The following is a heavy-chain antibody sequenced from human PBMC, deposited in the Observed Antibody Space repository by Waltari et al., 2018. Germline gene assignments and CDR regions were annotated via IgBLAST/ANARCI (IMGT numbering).Heavy chain of an antibody. CDR2: VSSSGSKV. CDR3: ARDPGTSAGFDYFDY. Sequence: EVQLVESGGGLVQPGGSLRLSCVASGFTFSSYEMNWVRQAPGKGVGLVSYVSSSGSKVHHADSVKARFTIFRDNAKNSLFLQMNSLRAEDTAVYYCARDPGTSAGFDYFDYWGQGTLVTVSS. V-gene: IGHV3-48*03. CDR1: GFTFSSYE. D-gene: IGHD6-13*01. J-gene: IGHJ4*02.